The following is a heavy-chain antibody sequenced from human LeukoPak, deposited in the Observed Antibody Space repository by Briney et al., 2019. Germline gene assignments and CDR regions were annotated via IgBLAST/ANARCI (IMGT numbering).Heavy chain of an antibody. V-gene: IGHV1-24*01. CDR3: ARDYYDSRKGMHAFDI. D-gene: IGHD3-16*01. J-gene: IGHJ3*02. CDR2: FDPEDGET. Sequence: ASVKVSCKVSAYNLTELSMLWVRQAPGKGLEWMGGFDPEDGETIYAQKFQGRVTMTEDTSTDTAYMELSSLRSEDTAVYYCARDYYDSRKGMHAFDIWGQGTMVTVSS. CDR1: AYNLTELS.